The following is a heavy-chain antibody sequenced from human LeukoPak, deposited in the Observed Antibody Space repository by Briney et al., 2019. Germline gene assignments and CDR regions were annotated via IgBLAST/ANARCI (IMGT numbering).Heavy chain of an antibody. V-gene: IGHV4-4*07. Sequence: SETLSLTCTVSGGSISSYYWSWIRQPAGKGLEWIGRIYTSGSTNYNPSLKSRVTMSVDTSKNQFSLKLSSVTAADTAVYYCARGRLDTAMVSSNWFDPWGQGTLVTVSS. D-gene: IGHD5-18*01. CDR2: IYTSGST. CDR1: GGSISSYY. J-gene: IGHJ5*02. CDR3: ARGRLDTAMVSSNWFDP.